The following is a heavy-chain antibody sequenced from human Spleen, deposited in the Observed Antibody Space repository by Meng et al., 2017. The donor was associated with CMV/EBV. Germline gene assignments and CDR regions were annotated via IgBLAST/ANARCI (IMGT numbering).Heavy chain of an antibody. J-gene: IGHJ4*02. CDR3: AKDRDPLLLWFGESIDY. CDR2: IRYDGSNK. Sequence: GGSLRLSCAASGFTFSSYGMHWVRQAPGKGLEWVAFIRYDGSNKYYADSVKGRFTISRDNSKNTLYLQMNSLRAEDTAVYYCAKDRDPLLLWFGESIDYWGQGTLVTVS. CDR1: GFTFSSYG. D-gene: IGHD3-10*01. V-gene: IGHV3-30*02.